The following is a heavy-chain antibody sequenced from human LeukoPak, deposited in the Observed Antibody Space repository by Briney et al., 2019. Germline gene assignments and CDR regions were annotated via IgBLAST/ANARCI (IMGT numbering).Heavy chain of an antibody. CDR3: ARSRSADFWSGYYMA. D-gene: IGHD3-3*01. J-gene: IGHJ5*02. CDR1: GFTFSSYW. V-gene: IGHV3-7*03. Sequence: GGSLRLSCAASGFTFSSYWMSWVRQAPGKGLEWVANIKQDGSEKYYVDSVEGRFTISRDNAKNSLYLQMNSLRAEDTAVYYCARSRSADFWSGYYMAWGQGTLVTVSS. CDR2: IKQDGSEK.